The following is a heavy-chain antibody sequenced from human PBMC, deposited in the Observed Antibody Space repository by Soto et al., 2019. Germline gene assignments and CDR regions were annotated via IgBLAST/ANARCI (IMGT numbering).Heavy chain of an antibody. Sequence: VQLVESGGGVVQPGRSLRLLCEASGFSFSRYGMHWVRQAPGMGLEWVAVISWDGLAQYYADSVKGRFTISRDNSQSTLYLQMNSLRTEDTAIYYCAKETIQVGGPNYFDYWGQEALVTVSS. CDR2: ISWDGLAQ. CDR3: AKETIQVGGPNYFDY. CDR1: GFSFSRYG. D-gene: IGHD1-1*01. J-gene: IGHJ4*02. V-gene: IGHV3-30*18.